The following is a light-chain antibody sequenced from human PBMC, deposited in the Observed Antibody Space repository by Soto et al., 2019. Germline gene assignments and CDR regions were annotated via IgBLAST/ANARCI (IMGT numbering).Light chain of an antibody. CDR1: SPNTGAGYD. CDR3: QSYDSSLSGSV. Sequence: QSVLTQPPSVSGAPGQRVTISGLGSSPNTGAGYDVHWYQQLPGTAPKLLIYGNSNRPSGVPDRFSGSKSGTSASLAITGLQAEDEADYYCQSYDSSLSGSVFGGGTKVTVL. J-gene: IGLJ3*02. CDR2: GNS. V-gene: IGLV1-40*01.